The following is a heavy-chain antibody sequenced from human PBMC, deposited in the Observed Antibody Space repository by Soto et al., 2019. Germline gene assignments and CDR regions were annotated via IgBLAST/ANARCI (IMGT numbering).Heavy chain of an antibody. CDR1: EYTFIGFH. V-gene: IGHV1-2*02. Sequence: QVQLVQSGAEVKKPGASVKVSCEASEYTFIGFHLHWVRQAPGQGLEWMGWINPKSGDTKYAQKFPGRVTLTSDTCISTGYRELSRLESNETAVYYCAKGLWTVGHCTGGSCYDGMDVWGQGTTVTVSS. J-gene: IGHJ6*02. CDR2: INPKSGDT. CDR3: AKGLWTVGHCTGGSCYDGMDV. D-gene: IGHD2-15*01.